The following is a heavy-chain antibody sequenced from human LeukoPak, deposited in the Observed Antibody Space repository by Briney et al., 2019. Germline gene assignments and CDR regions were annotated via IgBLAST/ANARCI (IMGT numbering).Heavy chain of an antibody. CDR3: ARSAVSFTMVRGVTDYYYYMDV. V-gene: IGHV1-69*01. CDR2: IIPIFGTA. CDR1: GGTFSSYA. J-gene: IGHJ6*03. Sequence: ASVKVSCKASGGTFSSYAISWVRQAPGQGLEWMGGIIPIFGTANYAQKFQGRVTITADESTSTAYMELSSLRSEDTAVYYCARSAVSFTMVRGVTDYYYYMDVWGKGTTVTISS. D-gene: IGHD3-10*01.